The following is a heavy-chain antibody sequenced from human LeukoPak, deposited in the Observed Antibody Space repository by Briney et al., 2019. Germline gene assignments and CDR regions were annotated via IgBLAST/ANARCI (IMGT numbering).Heavy chain of an antibody. CDR2: IKKDGSEK. D-gene: IGHD3-22*01. V-gene: IGHV3-7*01. J-gene: IGHJ4*02. CDR1: GFPFSHFW. Sequence: GGSLRLSCEVSGFPFSHFWMSWVRQAPGKGLEWVANIKKDGSEKYYVDSVKGRFTISRDNAKNSQSLQMNNLRAEDTAVYYCARVAPDSNFDSNGFYPFDYWGQGVLVTVSP. CDR3: ARVAPDSNFDSNGFYPFDY.